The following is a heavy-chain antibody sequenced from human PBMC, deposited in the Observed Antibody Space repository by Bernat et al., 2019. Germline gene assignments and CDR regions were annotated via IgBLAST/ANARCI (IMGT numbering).Heavy chain of an antibody. D-gene: IGHD1-26*01. V-gene: IGHV3-74*01. CDR3: ARDDGTYFYY. J-gene: IGHJ4*02. CDR2: ISSDGSRT. CDR1: GFTFSTYW. Sequence: EVQLVESGGGLVQPGGSLRLSCAASGFTFSTYWMHWVRQAPGKGLVWVSRISSDGSRTTYADSVKGRFTISRDNAKNTLYLQMNSLRAEDTAVYYCARDDGTYFYYWGQGTLVTVSS.